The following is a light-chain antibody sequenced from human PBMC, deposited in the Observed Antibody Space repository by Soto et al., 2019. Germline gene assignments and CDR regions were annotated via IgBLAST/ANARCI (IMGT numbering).Light chain of an antibody. Sequence: QSALTQPASVSGSPGQSITISCTGTSSDIGGYNYVSWYQQHPGKAPKLMISEVNNRPSGVSNRFSGSKSGNTASLTISGLQAEDEADYYCSSYTSSSTLWVFGGGTKLTVL. V-gene: IGLV2-14*01. CDR1: SSDIGGYNY. CDR2: EVN. J-gene: IGLJ3*02. CDR3: SSYTSSSTLWV.